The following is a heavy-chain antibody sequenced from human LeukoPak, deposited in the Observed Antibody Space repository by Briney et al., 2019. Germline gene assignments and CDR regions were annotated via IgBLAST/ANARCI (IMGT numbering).Heavy chain of an antibody. J-gene: IGHJ4*02. Sequence: ETLSLTCAVYGGSFSGYYWSWIRQPPGKGPEWIGEINHSGSTNYNPSLKSRVTISVDTSKNQFSLKLSSVTAADTAVYYCARRLDYSSSWYSRQTFDYWGQGTLVTVSS. CDR2: INHSGST. CDR3: ARRLDYSSSWYSRQTFDY. CDR1: GGSFSGYY. D-gene: IGHD6-13*01. V-gene: IGHV4-34*01.